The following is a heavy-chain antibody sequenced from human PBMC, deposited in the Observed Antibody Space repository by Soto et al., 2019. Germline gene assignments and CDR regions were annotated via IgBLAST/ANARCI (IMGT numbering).Heavy chain of an antibody. CDR3: ARDRRRITIFGVVTPRYYYYYGMDV. Sequence: GGSLRLSCAASGFTFSSYAMHWVRQAPGKGLEWVAVISYDGSNKYCADSVKGRFTISRDNSKNTLYLQMNSLRAEDTAVYYCARDRRRITIFGVVTPRYYYYYGMDVWGQGTTVPVSS. CDR1: GFTFSSYA. V-gene: IGHV3-30-3*01. J-gene: IGHJ6*02. CDR2: ISYDGSNK. D-gene: IGHD3-3*01.